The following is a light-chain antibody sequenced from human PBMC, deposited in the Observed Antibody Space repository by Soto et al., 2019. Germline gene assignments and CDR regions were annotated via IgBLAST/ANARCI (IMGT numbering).Light chain of an antibody. Sequence: QSALTQPASVSGSPGQSITISCTGTSSDVGGYNYVSWYQRHPGKAPKLMIYDVSNRPSGVSNRFSGSKSGNTASLTISGLQAEDEADYHCSSYTSTSIVFGIGTKLTVL. CDR1: SSDVGGYNY. J-gene: IGLJ1*01. V-gene: IGLV2-14*01. CDR3: SSYTSTSIV. CDR2: DVS.